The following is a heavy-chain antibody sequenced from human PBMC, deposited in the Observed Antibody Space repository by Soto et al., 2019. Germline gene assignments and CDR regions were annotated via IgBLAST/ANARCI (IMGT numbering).Heavy chain of an antibody. D-gene: IGHD4-17*01. CDR2: ISAYNGNT. V-gene: IGHV1-18*01. J-gene: IGHJ6*02. CDR3: ARGDYGDYVANYYYYGMDV. CDR1: GYTFTSYG. Sequence: GASVKVSCKASGYTFTSYGISWVRQAPGQGLEWMGWISAYNGNTKYAQKLQGRVTMTTDTSTSTAYMELRSLRSEDTAVYYCARGDYGDYVANYYYYGMDVWGQGTTVTVSS.